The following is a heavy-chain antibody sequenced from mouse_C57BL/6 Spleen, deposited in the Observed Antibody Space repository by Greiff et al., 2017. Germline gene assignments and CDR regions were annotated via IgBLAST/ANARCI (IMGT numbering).Heavy chain of an antibody. D-gene: IGHD3-1*01. CDR1: GFTFSDYG. CDR2: ISSGSSTI. Sequence: EVKLMESGGGLVKPGGSLKLSCAASGFTFSDYGMHWVRQAPEKGLEWVAYISSGSSTIYYADTVKGRFTIARDNAKNTLFLQMTSLRSEDTAMYYCAMPGRVYFDVWGTGTMVTVSS. J-gene: IGHJ1*03. CDR3: AMPGRVYFDV. V-gene: IGHV5-17*01.